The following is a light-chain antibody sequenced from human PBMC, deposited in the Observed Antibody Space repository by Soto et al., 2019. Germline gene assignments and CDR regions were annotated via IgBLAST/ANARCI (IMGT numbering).Light chain of an antibody. CDR2: DVS. J-gene: IGLJ1*01. CDR1: SSDVGGYNF. V-gene: IGLV2-11*01. CDR3: SSYTSGSTLYV. Sequence: QSALTQPRSVSGSPGQSVTISCTGTSSDVGGYNFVSWYQQFPGKAPKLIIYDVSKRPSGVPDRFSGSRSGNTASLTISGLQAEDEADYFCSSYTSGSTLYVFGSGTKLTVL.